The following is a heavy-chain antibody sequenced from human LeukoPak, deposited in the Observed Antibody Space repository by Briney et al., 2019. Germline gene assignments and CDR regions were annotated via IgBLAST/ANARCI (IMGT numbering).Heavy chain of an antibody. V-gene: IGHV4-39*01. J-gene: IGHJ4*02. CDR2: IYHSGSA. CDR1: GGSISSSSYY. Sequence: SETLSLTCTVSGGSISSSSYYWGWIRQPPGKGLEWIGSIYHSGSAYYNPSLKSRVTISVDTSKNQFSLKLSSVTAADMAVYYCTRHQWWLAPRNFDYWGQGTLVTVSS. CDR3: TRHQWWLAPRNFDY. D-gene: IGHD2-8*01.